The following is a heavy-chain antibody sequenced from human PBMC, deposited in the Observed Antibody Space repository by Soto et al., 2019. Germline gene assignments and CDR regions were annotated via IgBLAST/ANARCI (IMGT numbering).Heavy chain of an antibody. CDR1: GFTFRNYD. Sequence: EVQLVESGGGLVQPGGSLRLSCEASGFTFRNYDMHWVRQGTGKGLEWVSGISAAGDPDYADSVEGRFTISRENAQNSLFLQMNSLRVGDTAVYYCARTDSVFYGLDVWGQGTTVIVSS. CDR2: ISAAGDP. J-gene: IGHJ6*02. D-gene: IGHD5-18*01. CDR3: ARTDSVFYGLDV. V-gene: IGHV3-13*05.